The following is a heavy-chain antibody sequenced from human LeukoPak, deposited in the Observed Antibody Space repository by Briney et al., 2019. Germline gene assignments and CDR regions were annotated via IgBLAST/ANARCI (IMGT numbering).Heavy chain of an antibody. Sequence: GGSLRLSCAASGFSFSDYYMTWIRQAPGKGLEWVSYISSSGNSIKYADSVKGRFTISRDNAKNSLYLQMNSLRAEDTAVYYCARSSSYYYSDYFDYWGQGTLVTVSS. CDR1: GFSFSDYY. CDR3: ARSSSYYYSDYFDY. V-gene: IGHV3-11*01. D-gene: IGHD3-3*01. CDR2: ISSSGNSI. J-gene: IGHJ4*02.